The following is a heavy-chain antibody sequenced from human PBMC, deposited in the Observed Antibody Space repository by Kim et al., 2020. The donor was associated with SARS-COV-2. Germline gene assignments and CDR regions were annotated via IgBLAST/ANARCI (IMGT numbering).Heavy chain of an antibody. CDR1: GFTFSDYY. J-gene: IGHJ4*02. CDR2: ISSSGSTI. Sequence: GGSLRLSCAASGFTFSDYYMSWIRQAPGKGLEWVSYISSSGSTIYYADSVKGRFTISRDNAKNSLYLQMNSLKAEDTAVYYCVKSPTNYDILTGVTEYLDYWGQGTLVTVSS. V-gene: IGHV3-11*01. D-gene: IGHD3-9*01. CDR3: VKSPTNYDILTGVTEYLDY.